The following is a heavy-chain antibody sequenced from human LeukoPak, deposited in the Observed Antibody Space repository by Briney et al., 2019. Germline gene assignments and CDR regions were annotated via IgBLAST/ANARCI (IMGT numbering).Heavy chain of an antibody. J-gene: IGHJ4*02. Sequence: PSETLSLTCAVSGYSISSGYYWGWIRQPPGKGMEWVSAISGSGGSTYYADSVKGRFTISRDNSKNTLYLQMNSLRAEDTAVYYCAKVAGSSSGYRYWGQGTLVTVFS. CDR1: GYSISSGYY. CDR3: AKVAGSSSGYRY. CDR2: ISGSGGST. V-gene: IGHV3-23*01. D-gene: IGHD3-22*01.